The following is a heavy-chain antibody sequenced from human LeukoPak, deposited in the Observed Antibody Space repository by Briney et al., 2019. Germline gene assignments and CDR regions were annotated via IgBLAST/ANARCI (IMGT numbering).Heavy chain of an antibody. J-gene: IGHJ4*02. V-gene: IGHV3-48*04. CDR1: GFTFSSYS. D-gene: IGHD1-20*01. CDR2: ISPSGSTI. CDR3: VTYAY. Sequence: GGSLRLSCAASGFTFSSYSMNWVRQAPGKGLEWISYISPSGSTIYYADSVKGRFTISRDNAKNSLYLQMNSLRAEDTALYHCVTYAYWGQGTLVTVSS.